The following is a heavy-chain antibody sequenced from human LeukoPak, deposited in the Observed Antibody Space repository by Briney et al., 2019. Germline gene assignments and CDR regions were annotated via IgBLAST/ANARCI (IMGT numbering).Heavy chain of an antibody. D-gene: IGHD6-13*01. Sequence: GGSLRLSCAASGFTFSSYTMGWVRQAPGKGLEWVSAISYRSDNIYYGDSVKGRFTISRDISKNTLYLQMNSLRAEDTAVYYCARESAAAGTDYWGQGTLVTVSS. J-gene: IGHJ4*02. V-gene: IGHV3-23*01. CDR3: ARESAAAGTDY. CDR1: GFTFSSYT. CDR2: ISYRSDNI.